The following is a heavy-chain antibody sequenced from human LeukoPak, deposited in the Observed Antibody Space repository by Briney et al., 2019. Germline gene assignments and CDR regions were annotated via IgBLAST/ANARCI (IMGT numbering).Heavy chain of an antibody. CDR1: GGSISNYY. CDR2: IYSSGTT. D-gene: IGHD3-10*01. J-gene: IGHJ4*02. V-gene: IGHV4-59*08. CDR3: AGNYYGSGSYYSEDRY. Sequence: SETLSLTCTVSGGSISNYYWNWIRQPPGKGLEWIGFIYSSGTTNYNPSLKSRLTISLDTSKNQFSLKLSSVTAADTAVYYCAGNYYGSGSYYSEDRYWGQGTLVTVSS.